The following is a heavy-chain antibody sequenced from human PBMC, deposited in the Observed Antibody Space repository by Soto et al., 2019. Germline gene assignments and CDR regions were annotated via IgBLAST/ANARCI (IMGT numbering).Heavy chain of an antibody. CDR1: GGYISSYY. D-gene: IGHD6-13*01. Sequence: SETLSLTCTVSGGYISSYYWSWIRQPPGKGLEWIGYIYYSGSTNYNPSLKSRVTISVDTSKNQFSLKLSSVTAADTAVYYCARSQSGIAAADRTDYAFDIWGQGTMVTVSS. V-gene: IGHV4-59*01. CDR2: IYYSGST. CDR3: ARSQSGIAAADRTDYAFDI. J-gene: IGHJ3*02.